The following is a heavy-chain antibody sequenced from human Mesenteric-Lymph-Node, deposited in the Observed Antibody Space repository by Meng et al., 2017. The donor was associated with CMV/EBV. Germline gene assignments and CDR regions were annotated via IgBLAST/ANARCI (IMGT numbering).Heavy chain of an antibody. CDR2: INPSGGST. CDR1: GYTFTSYY. V-gene: IGHV1-46*01. J-gene: IGHJ4*02. D-gene: IGHD4-17*01. CDR3: ATPEALVHDYDDLLDY. Sequence: ASVKVSCKASGYTFTSYYMHWVRQAPGQGLEWMGIINPSGGSTSYAQKFQGRVTMTRDTSTSTVYMELSSLRSDDTAVYYCATPEALVHDYDDLLDYWGQGTLVTVSS.